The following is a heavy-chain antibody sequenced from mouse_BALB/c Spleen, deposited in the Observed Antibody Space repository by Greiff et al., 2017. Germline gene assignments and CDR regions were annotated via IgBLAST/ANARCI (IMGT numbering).Heavy chain of an antibody. CDR1: GFTFSSYG. CDR2: INSNGGST. Sequence: EVQGVESGGGLVQPGGSLKLSCAASGFTFSSYGMSWVRQTPDKRLELVATINSNGGSTYYPDSVKGRFTISRDNAKNTLYLQMSSLKSEDTAMYYCARYGNYYWGQGTLVTVSA. J-gene: IGHJ3*01. D-gene: IGHD2-1*01. CDR3: ARYGNYY. V-gene: IGHV5-6-3*01.